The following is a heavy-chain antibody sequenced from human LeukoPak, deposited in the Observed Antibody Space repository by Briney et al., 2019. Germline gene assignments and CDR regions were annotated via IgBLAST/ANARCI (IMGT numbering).Heavy chain of an antibody. CDR3: ARDAGDDILTGYYMFDY. J-gene: IGHJ4*02. CDR2: IIPILGIA. Sequence: SVKVSCKASVGTFSSYAISWVRQAPGQGLEWMGRIIPILGIANYAQKFQGRVTITADKSTSTAYMELSSLRSEDTAVYYCARDAGDDILTGYYMFDYWGQGTLVTVCS. D-gene: IGHD3-9*01. V-gene: IGHV1-69*04. CDR1: VGTFSSYA.